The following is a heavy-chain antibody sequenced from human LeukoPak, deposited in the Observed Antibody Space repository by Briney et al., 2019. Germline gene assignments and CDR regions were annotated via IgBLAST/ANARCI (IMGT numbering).Heavy chain of an antibody. CDR3: AKDWGQVTASISGH. Sequence: PGRSLRLSCAASGFTFSSYAMHWIRQAPGKGLEWVAVISYDGSNKYYADSVKGRFTISRDNSKNTLYLQMNSLRAEDTAVYYCAKDWGQVTASISGHWGQGTLVTVSS. CDR1: GFTFSSYA. V-gene: IGHV3-30-3*01. D-gene: IGHD2-2*01. J-gene: IGHJ1*01. CDR2: ISYDGSNK.